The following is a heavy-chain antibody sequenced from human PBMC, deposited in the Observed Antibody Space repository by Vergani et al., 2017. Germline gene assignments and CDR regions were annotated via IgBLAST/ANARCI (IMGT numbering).Heavy chain of an antibody. D-gene: IGHD2-15*01. CDR2: IYYSGST. CDR1: GGSLSSYY. V-gene: IGHV4-59*01. CDR3: ASNGPGYCSGGSCYRDAFDI. Sequence: QVQLQASGPGLVKPSETLSLTCTVSGGSLSSYYWSWIRQPPGKGLEWIGYIYYSGSTNYNPALKSRVTISVDTSKNQFSLKLSSVTAADTAVYYCASNGPGYCSGGSCYRDAFDIWGQGTMVTVSS. J-gene: IGHJ3*02.